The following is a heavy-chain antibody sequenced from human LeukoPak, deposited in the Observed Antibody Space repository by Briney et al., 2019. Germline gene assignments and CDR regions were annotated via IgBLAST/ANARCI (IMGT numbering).Heavy chain of an antibody. D-gene: IGHD1-1*01. V-gene: IGHV3-49*04. Sequence: GGSLRLSCTASGFAFGDYAMTWVRQAPGKGLEWVSFIRSKAYGGTTEYAASVKGRFTISRDDSKSIAYLQMNSLKTEDTAVYYCTRTPYNWKGVYYFDYWGQGTLVTVSS. CDR3: TRTPYNWKGVYYFDY. CDR2: IRSKAYGGTT. CDR1: GFAFGDYA. J-gene: IGHJ4*02.